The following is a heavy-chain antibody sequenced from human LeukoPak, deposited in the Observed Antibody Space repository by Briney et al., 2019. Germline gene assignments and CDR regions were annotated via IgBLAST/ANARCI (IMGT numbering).Heavy chain of an antibody. J-gene: IGHJ4*02. CDR1: GDSVSSNSVA. CDR3: ARGDQNFDY. CDR2: TYYKSKWHN. V-gene: IGHV6-1*01. Sequence: SQTLSLTCAISGDSVSSNSVAWNWIRQSPSRGLEWLARTYYKSKWHNNYAVSVKSRITINPDTSKNQFSLQLNSVTPEDTAVYYCARGDQNFDYWGQGTLVTVSS. D-gene: IGHD3-16*01.